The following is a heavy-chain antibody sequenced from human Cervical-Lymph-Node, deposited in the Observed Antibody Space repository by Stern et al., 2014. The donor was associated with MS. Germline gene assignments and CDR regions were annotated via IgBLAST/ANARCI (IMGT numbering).Heavy chain of an antibody. J-gene: IGHJ4*02. CDR2: LNPIFGTA. V-gene: IGHV1-69*06. D-gene: IGHD3-22*01. CDR1: GGTLSSYG. Sequence: QVQLVESGAEVKKPGSSVKVSCKASGGTLSSYGISWVRQAPGQGLEWMGWLNPIFGTATYAQKFQGRFTLTAANSTRTPYTSHSSLRSEDTAVYYCAREFNYDSRGYYFYYWGQGTLVTVSS. CDR3: AREFNYDSRGYYFYY.